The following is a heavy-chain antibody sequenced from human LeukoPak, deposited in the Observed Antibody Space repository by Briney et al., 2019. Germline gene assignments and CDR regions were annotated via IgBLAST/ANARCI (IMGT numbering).Heavy chain of an antibody. Sequence: GGSLRLSCAASGFTFSDYYMSWIRQAPGKGLEWVSYISSSGSTIYYADSVKGRFTISRDNAKNSLYLQMNSLRAEDTAVYYCAKAPNQLEGDAFDIWGQGTMVTVSS. CDR3: AKAPNQLEGDAFDI. CDR1: GFTFSDYY. CDR2: ISSSGSTI. D-gene: IGHD1-1*01. J-gene: IGHJ3*02. V-gene: IGHV3-11*04.